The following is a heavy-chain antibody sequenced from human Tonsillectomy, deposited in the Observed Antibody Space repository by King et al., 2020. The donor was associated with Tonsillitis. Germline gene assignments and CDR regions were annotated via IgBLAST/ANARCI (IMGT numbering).Heavy chain of an antibody. V-gene: IGHV4-59*01. CDR1: GDSISTYY. CDR2: IIYTGST. D-gene: IGHD1-26*01. Sequence: QLQESAPGLVKPSETLSLTCTVSGDSISTYYWSWIRQPPGKGLEWIGDIIYTGSTNYNPSLKSRVTILLDTSKNQFSLKVRSVTAADTAVYYCARDHRRPYSGTYKDAFDVWGQGTMVTVSS. J-gene: IGHJ3*01. CDR3: ARDHRRPYSGTYKDAFDV.